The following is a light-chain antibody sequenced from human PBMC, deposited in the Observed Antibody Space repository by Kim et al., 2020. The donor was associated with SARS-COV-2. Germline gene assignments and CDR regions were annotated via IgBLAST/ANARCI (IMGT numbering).Light chain of an antibody. CDR2: GAS. J-gene: IGKJ2*01. V-gene: IGKV3-15*01. CDR3: HQYNNWPPMYT. CDR1: QSINSK. Sequence: SPGERATPPCRASQSINSKLAWYQHKPGQAPRLLIYGASTRATGIPARFSGTGSGTEFTLTISSLQSEDFAVYYCHQYNNWPPMYTFGQGTKLEIK.